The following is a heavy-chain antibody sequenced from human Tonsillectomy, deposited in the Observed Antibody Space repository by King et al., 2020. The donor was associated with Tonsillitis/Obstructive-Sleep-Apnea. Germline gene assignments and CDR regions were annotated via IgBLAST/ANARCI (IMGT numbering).Heavy chain of an antibody. D-gene: IGHD5-18*01. J-gene: IGHJ4*02. Sequence: QLVQSGPEGKKPGTSVKVSCKASGFTFTSSALQWVRQARGQLLDWIGWIVGGSGNTNYAQKFQERVTITRDMSTCTAYMELSSLRSEDTAVYYCAADHVDTAPGSPGDYWGQGTLVTVSS. CDR3: AADHVDTAPGSPGDY. V-gene: IGHV1-58*01. CDR1: GFTFTSSA. CDR2: IVGGSGNT.